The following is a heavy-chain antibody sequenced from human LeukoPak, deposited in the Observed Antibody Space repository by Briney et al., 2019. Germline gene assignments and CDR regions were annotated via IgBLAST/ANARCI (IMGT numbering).Heavy chain of an antibody. V-gene: IGHV3-21*01. CDR1: AFTFSSYS. CDR2: ISTSGTYI. D-gene: IGHD5-18*01. Sequence: GSLRLSCAASAFTFSSYSMNWVRQAPGKGLEWVSSISTSGTYIYYADSVKGRFTISRDNAKNSLFLQMNGLRAEDTALYYCGRRATSYRGHCYGLDFWGQGTLVTVSS. CDR3: GRRATSYRGHCYGLDF. J-gene: IGHJ4*02.